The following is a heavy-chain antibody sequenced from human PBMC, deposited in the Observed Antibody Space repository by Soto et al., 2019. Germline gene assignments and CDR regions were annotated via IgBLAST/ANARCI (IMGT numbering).Heavy chain of an antibody. J-gene: IGHJ4*02. CDR2: ISAYNGNT. D-gene: IGHD3-10*01. V-gene: IGHV1-18*01. CDR3: AIRSLYYYGSGSYYEYYFDY. CDR1: GYTFTSYG. Sequence: ASVKVSCKASGYTFTSYGISWVRQAPGQGLEWMGWISAYNGNTNYAQKLQGRVTMTTDTSTSTAYMELRSLRSDDTAVYYCAIRSLYYYGSGSYYEYYFDYWGQGTLVTVSS.